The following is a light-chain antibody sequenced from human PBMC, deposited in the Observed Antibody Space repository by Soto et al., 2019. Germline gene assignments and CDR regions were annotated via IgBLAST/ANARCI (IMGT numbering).Light chain of an antibody. V-gene: IGLV2-8*01. CDR1: SSDVGGYNF. Sequence: QSALTQPPSASGSPGQSVAISCTGTSSDVGGYNFVSWYQQHPGKAPKVLIYEVSKRASGVPDRFSGSKSGNTASLTISGLQTEDEADYYCCSYVGASIYVFGTGTKLTVL. CDR3: CSYVGASIYV. CDR2: EVS. J-gene: IGLJ1*01.